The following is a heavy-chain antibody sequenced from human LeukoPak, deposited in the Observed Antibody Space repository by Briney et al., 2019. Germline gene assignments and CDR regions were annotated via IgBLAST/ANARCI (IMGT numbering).Heavy chain of an antibody. CDR3: ARALVVPAAIGGGVGRYYYYYYMDV. D-gene: IGHD2-2*01. V-gene: IGHV4-34*01. CDR1: GGSFSGYY. J-gene: IGHJ6*03. CDR2: INHSGST. Sequence: SETLSLTCAVYGGSFSGYYWSWIRQPPGKGLEWIGEINHSGSTNYNPSLKSRVTISVDTSKNQFSLKLSSVTAADTAVYYCARALVVPAAIGGGVGRYYYYYYMDVWGKGTTVTVSS.